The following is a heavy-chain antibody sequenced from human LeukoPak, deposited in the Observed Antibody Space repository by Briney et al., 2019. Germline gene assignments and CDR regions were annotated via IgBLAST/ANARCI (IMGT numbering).Heavy chain of an antibody. D-gene: IGHD3-3*01. V-gene: IGHV3-30*18. Sequence: GGSLRLSCAASGFTFSSYGMHWVRQAPGKGLVWVAVISYDGSNKYYADSVKGRFTISRDNSKNTLYLQMNSLRAEDTAVYYCAKDSGYDFWSGYYSNWFDPWGQGTLVTVSS. CDR2: ISYDGSNK. J-gene: IGHJ5*02. CDR1: GFTFSSYG. CDR3: AKDSGYDFWSGYYSNWFDP.